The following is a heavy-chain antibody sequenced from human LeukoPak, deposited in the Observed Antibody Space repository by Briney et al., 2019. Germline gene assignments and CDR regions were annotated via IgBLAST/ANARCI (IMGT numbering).Heavy chain of an antibody. CDR1: GGSISSRIYY. J-gene: IGHJ4*02. CDR2: IYSTGST. CDR3: ARDENSGSYYWYFDY. Sequence: PSETLSLTCTVSGGSISSRIYYWGWIRQPPGKGLEWIGSIYSTGSTYYNPSLKSRVTISVDTSKNQFSLKLNSVTAADTAVYYCARDENSGSYYWYFDYWGQGTLVTVSS. V-gene: IGHV4-39*07. D-gene: IGHD1-26*01.